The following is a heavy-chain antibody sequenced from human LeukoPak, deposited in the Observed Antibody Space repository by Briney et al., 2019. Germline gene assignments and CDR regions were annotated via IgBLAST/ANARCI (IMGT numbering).Heavy chain of an antibody. CDR3: ARAELEYGWFDP. CDR2: IYYSGST. J-gene: IGHJ5*02. Sequence: SETLSLTCTVSGGSISTYYWSWFRQPPGKGLEWIGYIYYSGSTKYNPSLKSRVTISLDTSKNQFSLKLTSVTAADTAVYYCARAELEYGWFDPWGQGTLVTVSS. CDR1: GGSISTYY. V-gene: IGHV4-59*01. D-gene: IGHD1-1*01.